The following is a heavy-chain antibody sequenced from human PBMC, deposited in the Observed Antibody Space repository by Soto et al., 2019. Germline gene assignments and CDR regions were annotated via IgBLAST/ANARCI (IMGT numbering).Heavy chain of an antibody. D-gene: IGHD3-9*01. V-gene: IGHV3-74*01. J-gene: IGHJ4*02. Sequence: EVQLVESGGDLVQRGGSLRLSCAASGFPFSSYWMHLVRHTPGKGLDLVARISGDGVTTYYADSVTGRFTVSRYNAKNTLSLQISGLRAEDTAVYYCAREYYGLLTGYYTDYWGQGTLVSVSS. CDR3: AREYYGLLTGYYTDY. CDR2: ISGDGVTT. CDR1: GFPFSSYW.